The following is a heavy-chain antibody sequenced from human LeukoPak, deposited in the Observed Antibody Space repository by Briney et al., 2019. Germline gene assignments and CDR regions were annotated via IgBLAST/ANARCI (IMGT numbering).Heavy chain of an antibody. CDR3: WKHNEKWLRFKGGDVIDY. CDR2: IRYDGSNK. V-gene: IGHV3-30*02. D-gene: IGHD5-12*01. J-gene: IGHJ4*02. Sequence: PSGGSLRLSCAASGFTFSSYGMHWVRQAPGKGLEWVAFIRYDGSNKYYPDSVNGRFPISRDNSKNTLYLKMKNPSTGHSAVIYCWKHNEKWLRFKGGDVIDYWGQGTLVTVSS. CDR1: GFTFSSYG.